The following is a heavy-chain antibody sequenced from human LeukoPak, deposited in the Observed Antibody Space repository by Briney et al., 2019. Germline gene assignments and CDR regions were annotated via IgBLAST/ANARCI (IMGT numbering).Heavy chain of an antibody. D-gene: IGHD2-15*01. V-gene: IGHV4-61*02. CDR1: GGSISSGSYY. CDR2: IYTSGST. Sequence: SETLSLTCTVSGGSISSGSYYWSWIRQPAGKGLEWIGRIYTSGSTNYNPSLKSRVTISVDTSKNQFSLKLSSVTAADTAVYYCARHSAWWRFDPWGQGTLVTVSS. J-gene: IGHJ5*02. CDR3: ARHSAWWRFDP.